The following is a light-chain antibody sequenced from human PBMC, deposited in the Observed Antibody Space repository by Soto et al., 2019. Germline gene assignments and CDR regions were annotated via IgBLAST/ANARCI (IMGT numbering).Light chain of an antibody. V-gene: IGKV3-20*01. CDR3: QQYDTYLT. CDR1: QSVDNY. J-gene: IGKJ3*01. CDR2: GAS. Sequence: EIVLTQSPATLSLSPGERATLACRATQSVDNYLAWYQHKPGQAPRLLIYGASSRATGIPDRFRGSGSGTDFTLTISRLEPEDFAVYYCQQYDTYLTFGPGTKVDIK.